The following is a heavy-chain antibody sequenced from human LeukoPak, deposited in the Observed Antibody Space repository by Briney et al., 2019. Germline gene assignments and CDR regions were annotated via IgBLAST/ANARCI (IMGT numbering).Heavy chain of an antibody. Sequence: ETLPLTCTVSGGSISSYYWSWIRQPPGKGLEWIGYISYSGSTHYNPSLKSRVTISVDTSKNQFSLKLSSVTAADTAVYYCARHESDSWRAGHYYYGMDVWGQGTTVTVSS. CDR2: ISYSGST. CDR3: ARHESDSWRAGHYYYGMDV. V-gene: IGHV4-59*08. CDR1: GGSISSYY. J-gene: IGHJ6*02. D-gene: IGHD5-12*01.